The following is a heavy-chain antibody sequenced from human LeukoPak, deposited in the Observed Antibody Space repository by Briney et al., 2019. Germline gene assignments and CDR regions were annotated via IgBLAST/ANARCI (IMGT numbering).Heavy chain of an antibody. D-gene: IGHD1-26*01. Sequence: GGSLRLSCAASGFTFSSYSMNWVRQAPGKGLEWVSSISSSSSYIYYADSVKGRFTISRDNAKNSLYLQMNSLRAEDTAVYYCVKDRTEWELPYYFDYWGQGTLVTVSS. J-gene: IGHJ4*02. V-gene: IGHV3-21*01. CDR1: GFTFSSYS. CDR3: VKDRTEWELPYYFDY. CDR2: ISSSSSYI.